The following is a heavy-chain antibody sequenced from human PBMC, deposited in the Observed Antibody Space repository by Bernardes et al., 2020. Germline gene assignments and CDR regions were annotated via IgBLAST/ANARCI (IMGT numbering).Heavy chain of an antibody. CDR1: GGSISSSSHY. V-gene: IGHV4-39*01. D-gene: IGHD4-17*01. CDR3: ASSTTVTTPFNY. J-gene: IGHJ4*02. Sequence: SETLSLTCTVSGGSISSSSHYWGRIRQPPGMGLDWLGSIFYSGSTYYNPSLKSRVTISVDTSKNQFSLKLSSVTAADTAVYYCASSTTVTTPFNYWGQGTLVTVSS. CDR2: IFYSGST.